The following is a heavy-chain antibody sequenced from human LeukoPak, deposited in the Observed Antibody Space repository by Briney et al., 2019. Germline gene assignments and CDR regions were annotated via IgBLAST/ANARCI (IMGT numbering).Heavy chain of an antibody. J-gene: IGHJ4*02. Sequence: SETLSLTCAVYGGSFSGYYWSWIRQPPGKGLEWIGEINHSGSTNYNPSLKSRVTISVDTSKNQFSLKLSSVTAADTAVYYCARTPLGYCSGGSCYEVRYFDYWGQGTLVTASS. CDR2: INHSGST. CDR1: GGSFSGYY. D-gene: IGHD2-15*01. CDR3: ARTPLGYCSGGSCYEVRYFDY. V-gene: IGHV4-34*01.